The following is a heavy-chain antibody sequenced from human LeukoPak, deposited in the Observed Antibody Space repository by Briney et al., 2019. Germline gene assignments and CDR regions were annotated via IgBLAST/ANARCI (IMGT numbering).Heavy chain of an antibody. D-gene: IGHD4-17*01. CDR1: GYTFNNYA. CDR3: ARSNNDGDYLGVGFDY. J-gene: IGHJ4*02. V-gene: IGHV7-4-1*02. CDR2: INTNTGNP. Sequence: ASVKVSCKSSGYTFNNYAMNWVRQAPGQGLEWMGWINTNTGNPTYAQGFTGRFVFSSETSVRTAYLQISSLKAEDTAVYYCARSNNDGDYLGVGFDYWGQGTLVTVSS.